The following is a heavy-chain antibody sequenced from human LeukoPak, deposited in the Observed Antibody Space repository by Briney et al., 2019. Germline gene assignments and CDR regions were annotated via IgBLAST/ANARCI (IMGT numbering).Heavy chain of an antibody. CDR1: GYTFTSYY. D-gene: IGHD5-24*01. CDR3: ARISDGYRREMSFDY. V-gene: IGHV1-46*01. CDR2: INPSGGST. J-gene: IGHJ4*02. Sequence: ASVKVSCKASGYTFTSYYMHWVRQAPGQGLEWMGVINPSGGSTSYAQKFQGRVAMTRGTSTSTVYMELSSLRSEDTAVYYCARISDGYRREMSFDYWGQGTLVTVSS.